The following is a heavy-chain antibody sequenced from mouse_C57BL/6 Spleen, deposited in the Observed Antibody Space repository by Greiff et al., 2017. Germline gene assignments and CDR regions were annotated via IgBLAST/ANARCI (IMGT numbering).Heavy chain of an antibody. CDR2: ISYSGST. D-gene: IGHD2-10*01. V-gene: IGHV3-8*01. CDR3: ARIAYYGNLYFDY. CDR1: GYSITSDY. J-gene: IGHJ2*01. Sequence: EVQGVESGPGLAKPSQTLSLTCSVTGYSITSDYWNWIRKFPGNKLEYMGYISYSGSTYYNPSLKSQISITRDTSKNQYYLQLNSVTTEDTATYYCARIAYYGNLYFDYWGQGTTLTVSS.